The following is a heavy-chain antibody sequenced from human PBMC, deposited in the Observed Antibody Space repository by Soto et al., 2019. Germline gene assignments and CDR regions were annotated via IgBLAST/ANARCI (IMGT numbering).Heavy chain of an antibody. CDR2: IYYSGST. CDR1: GGSISCGDYY. Sequence: QVQLQESGPGLVKPSQTLSLTCTVSGGSISCGDYYWSWIRQPPGKGLEWIGYIYYSGSTYYNPSLKSRVTISVDTSKNQFCLKLSSVTAADTAVYYCARERPDGARLDPWGQGTLVTVSS. V-gene: IGHV4-30-4*01. D-gene: IGHD6-6*01. CDR3: ARERPDGARLDP. J-gene: IGHJ5*02.